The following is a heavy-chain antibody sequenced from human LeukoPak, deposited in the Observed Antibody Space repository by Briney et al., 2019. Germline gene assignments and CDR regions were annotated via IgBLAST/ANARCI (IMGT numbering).Heavy chain of an antibody. CDR1: GGSVSSGSYY. Sequence: SETLSLTCTVSGGSVSSGSYYWSWIRQPPGKGLEWIGYIYYSGSTNYNPSLKSRVTISVDTSKNQFSLKLSSVTAADTAVYYYARDAGDLVGVSLGYFDPWGQGTLVTVSS. CDR2: IYYSGST. CDR3: ARDAGDLVGVSLGYFDP. J-gene: IGHJ5*02. D-gene: IGHD3-10*01. V-gene: IGHV4-61*01.